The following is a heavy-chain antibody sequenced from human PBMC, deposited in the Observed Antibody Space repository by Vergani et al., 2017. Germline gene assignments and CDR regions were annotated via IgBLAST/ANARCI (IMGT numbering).Heavy chain of an antibody. CDR3: ARHPIELLWFGELGIGGMDV. Sequence: QVQLQQWGAGLLKPSETLSLTCAVYGGSFSGYYWSWIRQPPGKGLEWIGEINHSGSTNYNPSLKSRVTISVDTSKNQFSLKLRSVTAADTAVYYCARHPIELLWFGELGIGGMDVWGQGTTVTVSS. J-gene: IGHJ6*02. V-gene: IGHV4-34*01. CDR2: INHSGST. D-gene: IGHD3-10*01. CDR1: GGSFSGYY.